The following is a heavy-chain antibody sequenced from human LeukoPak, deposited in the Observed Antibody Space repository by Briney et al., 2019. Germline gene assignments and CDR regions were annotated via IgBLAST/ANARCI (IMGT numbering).Heavy chain of an antibody. D-gene: IGHD6-13*01. CDR2: IKHDGSEK. CDR3: ARVGTAEGTLEDY. V-gene: IGHV3-7*01. Sequence: GGSLRLSCAASGFTFSSYWISWVRQPPGKGLEWVANIKHDGSEKYYVDSVKGRFTISRDNARTSLYLQMNSLRAEDTAAYYCARVGTAEGTLEDYWGQGTLVTVSS. J-gene: IGHJ4*02. CDR1: GFTFSSYW.